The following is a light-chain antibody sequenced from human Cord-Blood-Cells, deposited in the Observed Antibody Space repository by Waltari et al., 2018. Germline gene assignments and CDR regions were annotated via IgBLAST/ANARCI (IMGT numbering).Light chain of an antibody. J-gene: IGKJ4*01. CDR1: QSLLHCNGYNY. Sequence: DIVMTQSPSPLPVTPGEPASISCRSCQSLLHCNGYNYLDWYLKKPGQSPQRLIYLGSNLASEVADRFSGSGASTDFTLKISRVEAEYVGVYYFMQALQTPLTFGGGTKVDIE. V-gene: IGKV2-28*01. CDR2: LGS. CDR3: MQALQTPLT.